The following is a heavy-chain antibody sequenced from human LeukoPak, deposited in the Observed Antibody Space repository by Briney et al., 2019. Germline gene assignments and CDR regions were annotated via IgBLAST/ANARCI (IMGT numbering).Heavy chain of an antibody. Sequence: PGGSLRLSCAASGFTFSSHWMSWVRQAPGKGLEWVANIKQDGSEKYYVDSVKGRFTISRDNAKNSLHLQMNSLTAEDTAVYYCARGGGSGYDWGTVYWGQGTLVTVSS. CDR3: ARGGGSGYDWGTVY. D-gene: IGHD5-12*01. CDR2: IKQDGSEK. J-gene: IGHJ4*02. CDR1: GFTFSSHW. V-gene: IGHV3-7*04.